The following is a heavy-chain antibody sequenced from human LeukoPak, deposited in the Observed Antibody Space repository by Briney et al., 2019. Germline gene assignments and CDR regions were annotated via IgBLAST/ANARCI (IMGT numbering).Heavy chain of an antibody. CDR2: IYYSGST. V-gene: IGHV4-59*12. CDR1: GGSISSYY. D-gene: IGHD3-22*01. J-gene: IGHJ6*02. CDR3: ARTIYYYDSSGYYSGYYYYGMDV. Sequence: PSETLSLTCTVSGGSISSYYWSWIRQPPGKGLEWIGYIYYSGSTNYNPSLKSRVTISVDTSKNQFSLKLSSVTAADTAVYYCARTIYYYDSSGYYSGYYYYGMDVWGQGTTVTVSS.